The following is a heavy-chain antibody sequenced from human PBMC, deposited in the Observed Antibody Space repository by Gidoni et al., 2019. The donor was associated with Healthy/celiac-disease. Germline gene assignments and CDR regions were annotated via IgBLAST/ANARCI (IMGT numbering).Heavy chain of an antibody. V-gene: IGHV3-23*01. CDR1: GFPFSSYA. Sequence: EVQLLESGGGLVQPGGSLRLSCAASGFPFSSYAMSWVRQAPGKGLEWVSAISGSGGSTYYADSVKGRFTISRDNSKNTLYLQMNSLRAEDTAVYYCAKGEYYDILTGYYPVDWGQGTLVTVSS. CDR3: AKGEYYDILTGYYPVD. D-gene: IGHD3-9*01. CDR2: ISGSGGST. J-gene: IGHJ4*02.